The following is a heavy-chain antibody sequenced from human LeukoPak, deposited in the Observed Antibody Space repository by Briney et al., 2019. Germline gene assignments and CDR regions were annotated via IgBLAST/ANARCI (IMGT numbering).Heavy chain of an antibody. CDR1: GGSISSYY. CDR3: ARHYKKRDGYNYYYYYMDV. D-gene: IGHD5-24*01. Sequence: SETLSLTCTVSGGSISSYYWSWIRQPQGKGLEWIGYIYYSGSTNYNPSLKSRVTISVDTSKNQFSLKLSSVTAADTAVYYCARHYKKRDGYNYYYYYMDVWAKGPRSPSP. J-gene: IGHJ6*03. V-gene: IGHV4-59*08. CDR2: IYYSGST.